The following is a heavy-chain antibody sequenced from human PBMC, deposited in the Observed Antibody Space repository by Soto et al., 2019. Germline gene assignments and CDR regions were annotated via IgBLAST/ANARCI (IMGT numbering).Heavy chain of an antibody. D-gene: IGHD3-22*01. CDR1: GFTFSSYA. Sequence: GGSLRLSCAASGFTFSSYAMSWVRQAPGKGLEWVSAISGSGGSTYYADSVKGRFTISRDNSKNTLYLQMNSLKTEDTAVYYCVRATYFSDSSGYTRCFDYWGQGTLVTVSS. J-gene: IGHJ4*02. V-gene: IGHV3-23*01. CDR2: ISGSGGST. CDR3: VRATYFSDSSGYTRCFDY.